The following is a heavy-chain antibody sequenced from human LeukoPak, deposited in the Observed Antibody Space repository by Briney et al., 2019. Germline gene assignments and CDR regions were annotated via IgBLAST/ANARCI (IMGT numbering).Heavy chain of an antibody. D-gene: IGHD2-21*02. Sequence: PSETLSLTCTVSGGSISSGNYYWSWIRQPPGKGLGWIGGINHSGSTNYNPSLKSRVTISVDTSKNQFSLKLSSVTAADTAVYYCARGLSAIIYWGQGTLVTVSS. J-gene: IGHJ4*02. V-gene: IGHV4-39*07. CDR1: GGSISSGNYY. CDR2: INHSGST. CDR3: ARGLSAIIY.